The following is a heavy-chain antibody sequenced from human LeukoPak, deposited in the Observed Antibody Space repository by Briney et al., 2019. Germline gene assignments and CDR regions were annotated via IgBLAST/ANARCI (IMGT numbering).Heavy chain of an antibody. Sequence: GASVKVSCKASGGTFSSYAISWVRQAPGQGLEWMGGIIPIFGTANYAQKFQGRVTITADESTDTAYMELSNLKSEDTAVYYCATVIWGALFYYYGMDVWGQGTTVTVSS. CDR1: GGTFSSYA. V-gene: IGHV1-69*13. CDR3: ATVIWGALFYYYGMDV. CDR2: IIPIFGTA. D-gene: IGHD3-16*01. J-gene: IGHJ6*02.